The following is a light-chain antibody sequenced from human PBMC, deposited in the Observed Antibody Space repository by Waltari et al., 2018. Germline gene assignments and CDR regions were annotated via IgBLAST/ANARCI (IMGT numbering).Light chain of an antibody. CDR2: AAS. Sequence: DIQMTQSPSSVSASVGDRVTITCRASQGISNWLAWYQQKPGKAPKVLIYAASSLQPGVPERFSGSGSGTEFPLTISSLQPEDFATYYCQQASSFPITFGPGTKVDIK. V-gene: IGKV1-12*01. J-gene: IGKJ3*01. CDR1: QGISNW. CDR3: QQASSFPIT.